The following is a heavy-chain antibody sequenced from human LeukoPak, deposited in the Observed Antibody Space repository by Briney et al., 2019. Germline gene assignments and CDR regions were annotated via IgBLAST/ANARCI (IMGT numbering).Heavy chain of an antibody. D-gene: IGHD6-19*01. CDR2: IYPGDSDT. Sequence: GESLKISCKGSGYSFTSYWIGWVRQMPGKGLEWMGIIYPGDSDTRYSPSFQGQVTISADKSISTAYLQWSSLKASDTAMYYCARPSPPHSSGWYSLHAFDIWGQGTMVTVSS. J-gene: IGHJ3*02. CDR3: ARPSPPHSSGWYSLHAFDI. V-gene: IGHV5-51*01. CDR1: GYSFTSYW.